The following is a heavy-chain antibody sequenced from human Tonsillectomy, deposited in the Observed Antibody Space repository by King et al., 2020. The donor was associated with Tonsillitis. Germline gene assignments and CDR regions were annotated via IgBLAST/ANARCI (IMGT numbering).Heavy chain of an antibody. CDR3: AREGDLRDGYNYDAFDI. D-gene: IGHD5-24*01. Sequence: VQLVESGGGVVQPGRSLRLSCAASGFTFSSYAMHWVRQAPGKGLECVAVISYDGSNKYYADSVKGRFTISRDNSKKTLYLQMNSLRAEDTAVYYCAREGDLRDGYNYDAFDIWGQGTMVTVSS. V-gene: IGHV3-30-3*01. J-gene: IGHJ3*02. CDR2: ISYDGSNK. CDR1: GFTFSSYA.